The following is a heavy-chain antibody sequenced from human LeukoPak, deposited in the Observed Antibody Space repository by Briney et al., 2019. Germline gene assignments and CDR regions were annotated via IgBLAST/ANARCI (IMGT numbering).Heavy chain of an antibody. V-gene: IGHV4-39*01. CDR3: ARRAVAATFDY. CDR2: IYYSGST. D-gene: IGHD6-19*01. Sequence: PSETLSLTCTVSGGSISSSSYYRGWIRQPPGKGLEWIGSIYYSGSTYYNPSLKSRVTISVDTSKNQFSLKLSSVTAADTAVYYCARRAVAATFDYWGQGTLVTVSS. CDR1: GGSISSSSYY. J-gene: IGHJ4*02.